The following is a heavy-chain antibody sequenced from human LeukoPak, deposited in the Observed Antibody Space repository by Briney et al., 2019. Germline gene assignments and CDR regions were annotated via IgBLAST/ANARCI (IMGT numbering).Heavy chain of an antibody. V-gene: IGHV4-61*02. D-gene: IGHD2-2*01. CDR3: VRILVVPAASYYYYMDV. Sequence: SQTLSLTCTVSGGSISSGSYYWSWIRQPAGKGLEWIGRIYTSGSTNYNPSLKSRVTISVDTSKNQFSLKLSSVTAADTAVYYCVRILVVPAASYYYYMDVWGKGTTVTVSS. CDR2: IYTSGST. CDR1: GGSISSGSYY. J-gene: IGHJ6*03.